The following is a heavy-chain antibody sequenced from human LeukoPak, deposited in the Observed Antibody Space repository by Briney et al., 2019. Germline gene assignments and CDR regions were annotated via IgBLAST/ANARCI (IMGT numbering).Heavy chain of an antibody. D-gene: IGHD2-8*01. CDR1: GFTFSNYG. CDR3: ARDQVLMVYASTYYFDY. Sequence: GGSLRLSCAASGFTFSNYGMAWVRPVPGKGLEWVSAISGSGGSTYYADSVKGRFTISRDNSKNTLYLQMNSLRAEDTAVYYCARDQVLMVYASTYYFDYWGQGTLVTVSS. V-gene: IGHV3-23*01. CDR2: ISGSGGST. J-gene: IGHJ4*02.